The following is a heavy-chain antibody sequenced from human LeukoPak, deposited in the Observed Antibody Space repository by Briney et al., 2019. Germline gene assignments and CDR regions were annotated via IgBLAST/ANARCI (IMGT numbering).Heavy chain of an antibody. D-gene: IGHD3-9*01. CDR2: IRGNGAAT. J-gene: IGHJ4*02. Sequence: GGSLRLSCAASGFTLGSYAMGCVRQAPGKGLEWVSSIRGNGAATDYADSVKGRFTISRDNSKNTLYLQMNNLRAEDTAVYYCARGIGNILTGPFDYWGQETLVTVSS. CDR3: ARGIGNILTGPFDY. V-gene: IGHV3-23*01. CDR1: GFTLGSYA.